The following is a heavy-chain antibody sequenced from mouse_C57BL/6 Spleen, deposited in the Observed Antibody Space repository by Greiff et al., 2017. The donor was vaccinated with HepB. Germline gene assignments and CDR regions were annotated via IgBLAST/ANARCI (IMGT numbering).Heavy chain of an antibody. V-gene: IGHV1-22*01. D-gene: IGHD2-1*01. CDR1: GYTFTDYN. J-gene: IGHJ3*01. CDR3: ARRGLYGNYGWFAY. Sequence: EVQLQQSGPELVKPGASVKMSCKASGYTFTDYNMHWVKQSHGKSLEWIGYINPNNGGTSYNQKYKGKATLTVNKSSSTAYMELRSLTSEDYAVYYCARRGLYGNYGWFAYWGQGTLVTVSA. CDR2: INPNNGGT.